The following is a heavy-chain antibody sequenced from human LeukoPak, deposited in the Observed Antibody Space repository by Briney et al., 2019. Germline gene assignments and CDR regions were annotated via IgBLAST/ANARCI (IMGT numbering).Heavy chain of an antibody. V-gene: IGHV3-74*01. D-gene: IGHD3-22*01. CDR1: GFSFNDYY. J-gene: IGHJ4*02. CDR2: IKTDGTTA. Sequence: GGSLRLSCAASGFSFNDYYLHWVRQAPGKGLVWVSLIKTDGTTALYADAVKGRFTISRDSDKNTVYLQMNSLRVEDTALYYRARDYYDSSGYLYWGQGTLVTVSS. CDR3: ARDYYDSSGYLY.